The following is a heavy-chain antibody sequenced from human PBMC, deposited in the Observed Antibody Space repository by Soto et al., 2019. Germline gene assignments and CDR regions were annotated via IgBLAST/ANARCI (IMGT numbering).Heavy chain of an antibody. D-gene: IGHD2-2*03. J-gene: IGHJ6*03. Sequence: GGSLRLSCAASGFTFSSYAMGWVRQAPGKGLEWVSAISGSGGSTYYANSVKGRFTISRDNSKNTLYLQMNSLRADDTAVYYCSIAGYCSSATCATRYYYMDVWGKGTTVTVSS. CDR1: GFTFSSYA. V-gene: IGHV3-23*01. CDR2: ISGSGGST. CDR3: SIAGYCSSATCATRYYYMDV.